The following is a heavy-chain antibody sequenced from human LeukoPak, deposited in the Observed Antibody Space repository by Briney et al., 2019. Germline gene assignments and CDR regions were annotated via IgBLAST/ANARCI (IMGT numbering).Heavy chain of an antibody. D-gene: IGHD4-17*01. CDR2: MNPNSGNT. Sequence: GASVKVSCKASGYTFTSYDINWVRQATGQGLEWMGWMNPNSGNTGYAQKLQGRVTMTTDTSTSTAYMELRSLRSDDTAVYYCARADYGDYIDAFDIWGQGTMVTVSS. CDR1: GYTFTSYD. J-gene: IGHJ3*02. V-gene: IGHV1-8*01. CDR3: ARADYGDYIDAFDI.